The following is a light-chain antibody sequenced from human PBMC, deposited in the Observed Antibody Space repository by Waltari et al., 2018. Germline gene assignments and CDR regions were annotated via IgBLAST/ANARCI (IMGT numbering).Light chain of an antibody. CDR2: KAS. J-gene: IGKJ5*01. CDR3: QQYNSYSIT. V-gene: IGKV1-5*03. CDR1: QSISSW. Sequence: DIQMTQSPSTLSASVGDRVTITGRASQSISSWLAWYQQKPGKAPKLLIYKASSLESGVPSRFSGSGSGTEFTLTISSLQPDDFAIYYCQQYNSYSITFGQGTRLEIK.